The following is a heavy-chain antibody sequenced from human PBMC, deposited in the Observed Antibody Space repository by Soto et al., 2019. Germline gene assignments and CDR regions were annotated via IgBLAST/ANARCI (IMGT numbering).Heavy chain of an antibody. CDR1: GGTFSSYA. V-gene: IGHV1-69*12. Sequence: QVQLVQSGAEVKKPGSSVKVCCKASGGTFSSYAISWVRQAPGQGLEWMGGIIPIFGTANYAQKFQGRVTITADESTSTAYMELSSLRSEDTAVYYCASEGGSGNYRYYAMDVWGQGTTVTVSS. D-gene: IGHD3-10*01. CDR2: IIPIFGTA. J-gene: IGHJ6*02. CDR3: ASEGGSGNYRYYAMDV.